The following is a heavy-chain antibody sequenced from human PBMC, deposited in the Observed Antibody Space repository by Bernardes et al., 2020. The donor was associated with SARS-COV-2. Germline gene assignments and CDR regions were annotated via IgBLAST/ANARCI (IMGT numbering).Heavy chain of an antibody. V-gene: IGHV4-4*07. CDR2: IYTSGSSV. CDR1: GGSISSYY. Sequence: SETLSLTCTVSGGSISSYYWSWIRQPAGKGLEWIGRIYTSGSSVNYADSVKGRFTISRDNAKNTMYLQMSSLSAEDTAVYYCTRGPLSGYGSFGVWGQGTLVTVSS. D-gene: IGHD5-12*01. J-gene: IGHJ4*02. CDR3: TRGPLSGYGSFGV.